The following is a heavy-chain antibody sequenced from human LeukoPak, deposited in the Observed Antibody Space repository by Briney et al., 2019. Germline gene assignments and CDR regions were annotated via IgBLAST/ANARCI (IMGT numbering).Heavy chain of an antibody. V-gene: IGHV3-23*01. D-gene: IGHD3-22*01. CDR2: ISNSGVTT. CDR1: GFTFSRYA. CDR3: AKGYHYESSGYFDY. Sequence: PGGSLRLSCAASGFTFSRYAMSWVRQAPGKGLEWVSAISNSGVTTYYADSVKGRFTISRDNSKNTLYLQMNGLRADDTAVYYCAKGYHYESSGYFDYWGQGTLVTVSS. J-gene: IGHJ4*02.